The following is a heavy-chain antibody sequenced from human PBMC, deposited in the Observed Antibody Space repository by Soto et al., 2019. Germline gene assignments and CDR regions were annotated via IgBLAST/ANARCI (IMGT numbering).Heavy chain of an antibody. D-gene: IGHD2-2*01. Sequence: EVQLLESGGGLVQPGGSLRLSCVGSGFTFINYAMNWVRQTPGKGLKWVSTISGGGDRAFDADTVKGRFTISRDNSKNTVNLQMNSLRADDTAVYYCARKVLGSTSRPDWWYFDLWGRGTLVTVSS. CDR1: GFTFINYA. CDR3: ARKVLGSTSRPDWWYFDL. CDR2: ISGGGDRA. J-gene: IGHJ2*01. V-gene: IGHV3-23*01.